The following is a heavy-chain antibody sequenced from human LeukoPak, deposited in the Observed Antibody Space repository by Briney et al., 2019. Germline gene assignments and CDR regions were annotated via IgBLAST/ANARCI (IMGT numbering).Heavy chain of an antibody. V-gene: IGHV1-2*04. J-gene: IGHJ4*02. CDR2: INPNNGGT. CDR3: ARVSVDCSGGTCYSD. Sequence: ASVKVSCKASGYTFTLYYMHWVRQAPGQGLEWMGRINPNNGGTNYAQKFQGWVTMTRDTSITTAYLELSRLRSDDTAVYFCARVSVDCSGGTCYSDWGQGTLVTVSS. CDR1: GYTFTLYY. D-gene: IGHD2-15*01.